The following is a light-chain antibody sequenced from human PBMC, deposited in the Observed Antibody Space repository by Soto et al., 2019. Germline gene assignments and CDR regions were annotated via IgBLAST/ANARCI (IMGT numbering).Light chain of an antibody. CDR3: QQYNDWPPMYT. CDR1: QSVSSY. CDR2: GAS. V-gene: IGKV3-15*01. Sequence: EIVLTHSPATLALSPCERAALSFSVSQSVSSYLAWYQQKPGQAPRLLIYGASIRPTGIPARFSGSGSGTEFTLTIDSLQSEDFAVYYCQQYNDWPPMYTFGQGTKVDI. J-gene: IGKJ2*01.